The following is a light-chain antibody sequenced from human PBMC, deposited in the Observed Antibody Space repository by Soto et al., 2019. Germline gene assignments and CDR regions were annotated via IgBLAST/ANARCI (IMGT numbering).Light chain of an antibody. Sequence: QSALTQPVSVSGSPGQSITLSCTGTSSDIGGYDYVSWYQRHPGKAPKLIIYDVNNRPSGVSNRFSGSKSGNTASLTISGLQAEDEADYYCTSYASGSSHVVFGGGTKVTVL. CDR3: TSYASGSSHVV. CDR1: SSDIGGYDY. V-gene: IGLV2-14*01. CDR2: DVN. J-gene: IGLJ2*01.